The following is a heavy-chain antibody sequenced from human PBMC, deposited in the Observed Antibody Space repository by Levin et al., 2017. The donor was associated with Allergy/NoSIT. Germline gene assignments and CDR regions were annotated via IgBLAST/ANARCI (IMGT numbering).Heavy chain of an antibody. V-gene: IGHV3-21*01. Sequence: EASVKVSCAASGFTFSSYSMNWVRQAPGKGLEWVSSISSSSSYIYYADSVKGRFTISRDNAKNSLYLQMNSLRAEDTAVYYCARDKGSYYAGAFDIWGQGTMVTVSS. CDR1: GFTFSSYS. CDR2: ISSSSSYI. CDR3: ARDKGSYYAGAFDI. J-gene: IGHJ3*02. D-gene: IGHD1-26*01.